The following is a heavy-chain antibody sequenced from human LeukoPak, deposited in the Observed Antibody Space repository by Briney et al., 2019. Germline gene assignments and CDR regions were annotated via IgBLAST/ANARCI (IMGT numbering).Heavy chain of an antibody. Sequence: SETLSLTCAVYGVSFSGYYWSWLRQPPGKGLEGIGEINHSGSNNYNPSLKSRVTISVDTSKNQFSLKLSSVTAADTAVYYCATPDRAYYYDSSGYYSNDAFDIWGQGTMVTVPS. J-gene: IGHJ3*02. V-gene: IGHV4-34*01. CDR1: GVSFSGYY. D-gene: IGHD3-22*01. CDR3: ATPDRAYYYDSSGYYSNDAFDI. CDR2: INHSGSN.